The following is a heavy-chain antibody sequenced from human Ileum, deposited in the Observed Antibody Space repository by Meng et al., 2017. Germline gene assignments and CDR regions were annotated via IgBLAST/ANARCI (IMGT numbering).Heavy chain of an antibody. D-gene: IGHD2-15*01. V-gene: IGHV1-18*01. CDR1: VYTFGSYG. Sequence: QVHLRESGPEGKRPGASVRVSCKASVYTFGSYGICWVRQAPGQGLGWMGWFVNYVDTYPAPKFQGRVTMTTDTHTNTAFMELRSLTSDDTAVYYCASGTPGRSYCDYWGQGTLVTVSS. CDR2: FVNYVDT. CDR3: ASGTPGRSYCDY. J-gene: IGHJ4*02.